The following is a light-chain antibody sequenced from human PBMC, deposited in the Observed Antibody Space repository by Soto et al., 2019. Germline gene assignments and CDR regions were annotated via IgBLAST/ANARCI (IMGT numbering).Light chain of an antibody. CDR3: CSYTSSSTLV. J-gene: IGLJ2*01. CDR2: EGI. V-gene: IGLV2-14*02. CDR1: SSNIGGYNV. Sequence: QSALTQPASVSGSPGQSITISCSGTSSNIGGYNVVSWYQQHPGKAPKVIVYEGIKRPSGVSDRFSGSTSGSTASLTISGLQAEDEAEYYCCSYTSSSTLVFGGGTKLTVL.